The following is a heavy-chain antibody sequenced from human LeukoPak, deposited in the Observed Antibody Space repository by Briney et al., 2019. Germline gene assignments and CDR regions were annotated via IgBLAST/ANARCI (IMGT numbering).Heavy chain of an antibody. D-gene: IGHD3-22*01. CDR1: GGSISSYY. Sequence: PSETLSLTCTVSGGSISSYYWSWIRQPPGKGLEWIGYIDYSGSTNYNPSLKSRVTISVDTSKNQFSLKLSSVTAADTAVYYCARGSYYDSSGFDAFDIWGQGTMVTVSS. V-gene: IGHV4-59*01. J-gene: IGHJ3*02. CDR2: IDYSGST. CDR3: ARGSYYDSSGFDAFDI.